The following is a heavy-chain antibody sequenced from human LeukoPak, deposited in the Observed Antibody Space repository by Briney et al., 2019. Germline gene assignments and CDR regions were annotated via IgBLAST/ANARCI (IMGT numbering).Heavy chain of an antibody. J-gene: IGHJ3*02. CDR1: GFTFSSYG. CDR2: IWHDGSNK. D-gene: IGHD6-13*01. Sequence: GGSLRLSCAASGFTFSSYGMHWVRQAPGKGLEWVAVIWHDGSNKYYADSVKGRFTISRDNSKNTLYLQMNSLRAEDTAVYYCARDQRVAYSSSWYGGAFDIWGQGTMVTVSS. V-gene: IGHV3-33*01. CDR3: ARDQRVAYSSSWYGGAFDI.